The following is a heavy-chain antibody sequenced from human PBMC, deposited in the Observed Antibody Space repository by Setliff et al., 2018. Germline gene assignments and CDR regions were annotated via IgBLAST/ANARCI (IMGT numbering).Heavy chain of an antibody. Sequence: SETLSLTCTVSGGSISSYYWSWIRQPAGKGLEWIGHIYIGGSANYNPSLKSRVTMSIDTSKNQFSLKPKSVTAADTAVYYCARGEGGSDLGAYYYYYMDVWGKGTTVTVSS. D-gene: IGHD1-26*01. J-gene: IGHJ6*03. CDR1: GGSISSYY. CDR2: IYIGGSA. CDR3: ARGEGGSDLGAYYYYYMDV. V-gene: IGHV4-4*07.